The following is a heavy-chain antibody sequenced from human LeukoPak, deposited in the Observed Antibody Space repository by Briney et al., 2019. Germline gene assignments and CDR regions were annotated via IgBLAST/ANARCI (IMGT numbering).Heavy chain of an antibody. J-gene: IGHJ3*02. CDR3: ATTYYYDRWGRAFDI. Sequence: ASVKVSCKASGYTFTDYAMNWVRQAPGQGLEWMGGIIPIFGTAKYAQKFQGRVTITADESTSTAYMELSSLRSEDTAVYYCATTYYYDRWGRAFDIWGQGTMVTVSS. CDR2: IIPIFGTA. D-gene: IGHD3-22*01. V-gene: IGHV1-69*13. CDR1: GYTFTDYA.